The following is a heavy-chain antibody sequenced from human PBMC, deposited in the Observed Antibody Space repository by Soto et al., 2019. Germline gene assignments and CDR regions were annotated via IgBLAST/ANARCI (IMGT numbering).Heavy chain of an antibody. V-gene: IGHV1-46*01. Sequence: ASVKVSCKASGYTFTSYYMHWVRQAPGQGLEWMGIINPSGGSTSYAQKFQGRVTMTRDTSTSTVYMELSSLRSEDTAVYYCARKPTSAYYYDSSGYYEDYFDYWGQGTLVTVSS. J-gene: IGHJ4*02. CDR3: ARKPTSAYYYDSSGYYEDYFDY. CDR1: GYTFTSYY. CDR2: INPSGGST. D-gene: IGHD3-22*01.